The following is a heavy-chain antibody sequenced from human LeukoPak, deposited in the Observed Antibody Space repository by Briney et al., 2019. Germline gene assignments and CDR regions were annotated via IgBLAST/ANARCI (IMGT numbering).Heavy chain of an antibody. CDR2: ISSSSSYI. J-gene: IGHJ4*02. CDR3: AREVVRGVPDY. CDR1: GFTFSSYS. D-gene: IGHD3-10*01. Sequence: GGSLRLSCAASGFTFSSYSMNWVRQAPGKGLEWVSSISSSSSYIYYADSVKGRFTISRDNAKNSLYLQTNSLRAEDTAVYYCAREVVRGVPDYWGQGTLVTVSS. V-gene: IGHV3-21*01.